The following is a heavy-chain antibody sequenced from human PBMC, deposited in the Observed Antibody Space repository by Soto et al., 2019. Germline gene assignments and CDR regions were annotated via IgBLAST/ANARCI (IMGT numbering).Heavy chain of an antibody. D-gene: IGHD3-3*01. CDR3: AREKDFWSGYPLDWYYYGMDV. CDR1: GGSISSSSYY. V-gene: IGHV4-39*02. CDR2: IYYSGST. J-gene: IGHJ6*02. Sequence: SETLSLTCTVSGGSISSSSYYWGWIRQPPGKGLEWIGSIYYSGSTYYNPSLKSRVTISVDTSKNQFSLKLSSVTAADTAVYYCAREKDFWSGYPLDWYYYGMDVWGQGTTITVSS.